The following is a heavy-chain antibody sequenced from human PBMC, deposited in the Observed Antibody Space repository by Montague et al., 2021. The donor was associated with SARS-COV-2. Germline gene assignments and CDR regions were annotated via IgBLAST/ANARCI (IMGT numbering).Heavy chain of an antibody. V-gene: IGHV4-34*01. CDR3: ARGRTVTTFYYYYYGMDV. CDR1: GGSFSGYY. CDR2: INHSGST. Sequence: SETLSLTCAVYGGSFSGYYWRWIRQPPGKGLEWIGEINHSGSTNYNPSLKSRVTISVDTSKNQFSLKLSSVTAADTAVYYCARGRTVTTFYYYYYGMDVWGQGTTVTVSS. D-gene: IGHD4-17*01. J-gene: IGHJ6*02.